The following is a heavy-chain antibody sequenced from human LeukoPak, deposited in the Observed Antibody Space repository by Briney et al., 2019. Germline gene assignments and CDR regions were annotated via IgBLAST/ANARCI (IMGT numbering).Heavy chain of an antibody. CDR3: AKGKVNHDGALDA. CDR1: GFTFSSYS. Sequence: PGGSLRLSCAASGFTFSSYSMNWVRQAPGKGLEWVSSISSSSSYIYYADSVKGRFTISRDNAKNSLYLQMNSRRAEDTAVYYCAKGKVNHDGALDAWGQGTLVTVSS. CDR2: ISSSSSYI. J-gene: IGHJ3*01. D-gene: IGHD2-21*01. V-gene: IGHV3-21*04.